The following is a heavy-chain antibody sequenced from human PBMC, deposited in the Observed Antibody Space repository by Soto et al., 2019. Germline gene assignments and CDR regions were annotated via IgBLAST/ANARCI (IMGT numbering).Heavy chain of an antibody. V-gene: IGHV4-34*01. J-gene: IGHJ6*02. CDR2: INHSGST. CDR1: GGSFSGYY. D-gene: IGHD2-8*01. CDR3: ESPGVYYGMDV. Sequence: KPSETLSLTCAVYGGSFSGYYWSWIRQPPGKGLEWIGEINHSGSTNYNPSLKSRVTISVDTSKNQFSLKLSSVTAADTAVYYCESPGVYYGMDVWGQGTTVPVSS.